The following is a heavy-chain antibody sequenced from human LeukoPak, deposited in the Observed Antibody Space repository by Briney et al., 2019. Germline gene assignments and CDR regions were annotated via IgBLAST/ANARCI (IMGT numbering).Heavy chain of an antibody. J-gene: IGHJ3*02. CDR2: IYSSGYT. CDR1: GASITSGIYY. D-gene: IGHD1/OR15-1a*01. Sequence: PSETLSLTCTVSGASITSGIYYWTWIRHHPGKVLEWIGYIYSSGYTHYNPSVRSRVIMSMDTSKNQFSLSVTSVTAADTAVYYCARSRGTIYRADVFDIWGQGTVVTVSS. V-gene: IGHV4-31*03. CDR3: ARSRGTIYRADVFDI.